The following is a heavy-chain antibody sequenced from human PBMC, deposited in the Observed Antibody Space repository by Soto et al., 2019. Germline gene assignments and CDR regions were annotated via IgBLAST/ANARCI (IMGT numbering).Heavy chain of an antibody. CDR3: AREYCSSTRCYGTFDY. V-gene: IGHV4-59*01. CDR2: IYYSGNT. Sequence: QVQLQESGPGLVKPSETLSLTCTVSGGSISSYYWSWIRQPPGKGLEWIGYIYYSGNTNYSPSLKSRVTISVDTSKTQCSLKLSSVTVADTAVYFCAREYCSSTRCYGTFDYWGQGTLVTVSS. CDR1: GGSISSYY. D-gene: IGHD2-2*01. J-gene: IGHJ4*02.